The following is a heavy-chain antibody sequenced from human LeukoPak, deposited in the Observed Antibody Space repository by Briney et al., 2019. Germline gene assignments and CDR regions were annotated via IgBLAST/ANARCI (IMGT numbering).Heavy chain of an antibody. CDR3: ARGPRSSDWYSVDY. J-gene: IGHJ4*02. CDR1: GGSISNYY. V-gene: IGHV4-4*07. CDR2: IYTSGST. Sequence: SETLSLTCTVSGGSISNYYWSWIRQPAGKGLEWIGRIYTSGSTNYNPSLKSRVTMSVDTSKNQFSLKLSSVTAADTAVYYCARGPRSSDWYSVDYWGRGTLVTVSS. D-gene: IGHD6-19*01.